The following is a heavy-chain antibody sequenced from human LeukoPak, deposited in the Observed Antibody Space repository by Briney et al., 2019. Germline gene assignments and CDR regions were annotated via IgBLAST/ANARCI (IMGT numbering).Heavy chain of an antibody. V-gene: IGHV4-39*07. Sequence: PSETLSLTCTVSGGSIGTSNYYWGWIRQPPGKGLEWIGNIFYSGSTYYSPSLKSRVTISLDTSRNQFSLKLNSVTAADTAVYYCARRLVGVRDYYGSGSSRYYYYYMDVWGKGTTVTISS. CDR2: IFYSGST. CDR3: ARRLVGVRDYYGSGSSRYYYYYMDV. D-gene: IGHD3-10*01. J-gene: IGHJ6*03. CDR1: GGSIGTSNYY.